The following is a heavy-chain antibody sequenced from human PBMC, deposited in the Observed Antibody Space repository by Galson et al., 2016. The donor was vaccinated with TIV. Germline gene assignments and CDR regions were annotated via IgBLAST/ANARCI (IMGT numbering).Heavy chain of an antibody. Sequence: SLRLSCAASGFTVSSKYMSWVRQAPGKGLEWVSLIYSDGSTYYADSVKGRFTISRDNSKNTVYLQMNSLRAEDAAVYYCAKTTPAEIQLGYYFDHWGQGTLATASS. CDR2: IYSDGST. CDR1: GFTVSSKY. D-gene: IGHD5-18*01. V-gene: IGHV3-53*01. J-gene: IGHJ4*02. CDR3: AKTTPAEIQLGYYFDH.